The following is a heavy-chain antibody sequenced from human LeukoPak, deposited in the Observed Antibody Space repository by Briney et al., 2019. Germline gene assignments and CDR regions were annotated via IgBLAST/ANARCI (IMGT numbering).Heavy chain of an antibody. CDR2: INPNSGGT. Sequence: GASVKVSCKASGYTFTRYYMHWVRQAPGQRLEWRGWINPNSGGTNYAQKFQGRVTMTRDTSISTAYMELSRLRSDDTAVYYCTRDRTRTGYSSGWYHDYWGQGTLVTVSS. J-gene: IGHJ4*02. V-gene: IGHV1-2*02. CDR1: GYTFTRYY. CDR3: TRDRTRTGYSSGWYHDY. D-gene: IGHD6-19*01.